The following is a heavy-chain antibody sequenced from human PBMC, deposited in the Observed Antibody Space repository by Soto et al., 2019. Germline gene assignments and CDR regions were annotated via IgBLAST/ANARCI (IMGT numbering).Heavy chain of an antibody. V-gene: IGHV1-69*02. D-gene: IGHD2-2*01. CDR2: IIPILGIA. CDR1: GGTFSSYT. J-gene: IGHJ4*02. CDR3: ARGRLGYCSSTSCYEPDY. Sequence: ASVKVSCKASGGTFSSYTISWVRQAPGQGLEWMGRIIPILGIANYAQKFQGRVTITADKSTSTAYMELSSLRSEDTAVYYCARGRLGYCSSTSCYEPDYWGQGTLVTVSS.